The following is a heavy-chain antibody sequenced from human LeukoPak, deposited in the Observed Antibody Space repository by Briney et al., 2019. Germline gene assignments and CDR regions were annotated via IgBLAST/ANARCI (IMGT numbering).Heavy chain of an antibody. Sequence: PSETLSLTCTVSGGSISTYYWSWIRQPPGKGLEWIGYIYYSGSTKHNPSLKSRVTMSVDTSKNQFSLRLRSATAADTAVYYCARDNAAASFDYWGQGILVTVSS. CDR2: IYYSGST. J-gene: IGHJ4*02. CDR3: ARDNAAASFDY. V-gene: IGHV4-59*01. D-gene: IGHD6-13*01. CDR1: GGSISTYY.